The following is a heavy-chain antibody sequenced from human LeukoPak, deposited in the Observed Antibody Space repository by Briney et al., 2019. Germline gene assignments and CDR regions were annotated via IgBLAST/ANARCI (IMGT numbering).Heavy chain of an antibody. CDR1: GLTFRSYA. V-gene: IGHV3-23*01. D-gene: IGHD4-17*01. J-gene: IGHJ1*01. Sequence: GGSLRLSCAASGLTFRSYAMSWVRQAPGKGLEWVSAISDSGGRTFYADSVKGRFTISRDNSKNTLYLQMSSLRVEDTAVYYCAKKAEAFGDSVTQHWGQGTLVSVSS. CDR3: AKKAEAFGDSVTQH. CDR2: ISDSGGRT.